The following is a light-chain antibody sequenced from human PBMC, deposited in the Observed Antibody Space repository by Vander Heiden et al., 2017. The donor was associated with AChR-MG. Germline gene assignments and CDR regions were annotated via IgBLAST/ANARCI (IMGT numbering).Light chain of an antibody. V-gene: IGKV1D-12*01. Sequence: DIQMTQSPSSMSASVGDRVTITCRASQQINHWVDWYQQKPGKAPKLLIYGASTLQSGVPSRFSGSGSGTYFTLTITNLQPEDFATYFCQYSYRFPSFGPGTKVDMK. CDR3: QYSYRFPS. J-gene: IGKJ3*01. CDR2: GAS. CDR1: QQINHW.